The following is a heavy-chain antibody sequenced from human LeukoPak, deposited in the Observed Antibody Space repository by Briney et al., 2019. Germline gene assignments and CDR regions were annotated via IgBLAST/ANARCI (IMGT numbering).Heavy chain of an antibody. V-gene: IGHV4-4*02. Sequence: SGTLSLTCGVSGVSISNTNWWSWVRQPPGQGLEWIGEISLTGLTHYNPSLESRVTVSLDKSKNQLSLNLTSVTAADTAVYFCSRENGAFSPFGYWGQGTLVTVLS. J-gene: IGHJ4*02. CDR3: SRENGAFSPFGY. CDR2: ISLTGLT. D-gene: IGHD2-8*01. CDR1: GVSISNTNW.